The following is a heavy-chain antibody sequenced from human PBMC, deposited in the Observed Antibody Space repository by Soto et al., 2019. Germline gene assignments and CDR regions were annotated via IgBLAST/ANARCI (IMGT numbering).Heavy chain of an antibody. CDR2: IYYSGST. J-gene: IGHJ3*02. Sequence: PSETLSLTCTVSGGSISSGGYYWSWIRQHPGKGLEWIGYIYYSGSTYYNPSLKSRVTISVDTSKNQFFLKLSSVTAADTAVYYCARPGRQQLANDAFDIWGQGTMVT. V-gene: IGHV4-31*03. CDR1: GGSISSGGYY. D-gene: IGHD6-13*01. CDR3: ARPGRQQLANDAFDI.